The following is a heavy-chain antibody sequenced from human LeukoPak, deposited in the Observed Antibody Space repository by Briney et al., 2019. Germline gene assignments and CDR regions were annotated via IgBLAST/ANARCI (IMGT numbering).Heavy chain of an antibody. Sequence: SETLSLTCNVSGSSISNGFFWAWIRQSPGKALEWIGSIQNGGDSYYNPSLKSRTTMSVDTSNNQFSLKLTSVTAEDTAVFYCERGMGRFCTSFSCYLSFVYWGQGTLVTVSS. CDR1: GSSISNGFF. V-gene: IGHV4-38-2*02. CDR3: ERGMGRFCTSFSCYLSFVY. CDR2: IQNGGDS. J-gene: IGHJ4*02. D-gene: IGHD2-2*01.